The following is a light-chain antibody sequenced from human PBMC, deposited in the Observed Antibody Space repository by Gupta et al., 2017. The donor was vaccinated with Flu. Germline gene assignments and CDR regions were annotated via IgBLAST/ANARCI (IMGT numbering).Light chain of an antibody. CDR2: DAS. Sequence: ATLSLSPGERATLSCRASQSVRSYLAWYQQKPGQAPRLLIYDASNRDTGIPARFSGSGCGTDFTLTISSREPEDFAVYYCQQRSNWPLYTFGQGTKLEIK. CDR3: QQRSNWPLYT. J-gene: IGKJ2*01. CDR1: QSVRSY. V-gene: IGKV3-11*01.